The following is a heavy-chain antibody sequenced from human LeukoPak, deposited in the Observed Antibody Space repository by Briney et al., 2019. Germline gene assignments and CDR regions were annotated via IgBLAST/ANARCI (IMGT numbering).Heavy chain of an antibody. D-gene: IGHD5-12*01. CDR2: FSGSGSTT. J-gene: IGHJ3*01. CDR1: GFTFRNYA. V-gene: IGHV3-23*01. CDR3: ARVRVATTGRYDALNL. Sequence: GGSLRLSCAASGFTFRNYAMNWVRQAPGKGLEWVSGFSGSGSTTDYADSVKGRFTISRDNSKNTLYLQMNSLRAEDTAVYYCARVRVATTGRYDALNLWGQGTMVTVSS.